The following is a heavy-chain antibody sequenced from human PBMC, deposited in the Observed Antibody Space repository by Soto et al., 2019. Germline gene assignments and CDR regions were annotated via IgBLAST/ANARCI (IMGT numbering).Heavy chain of an antibody. Sequence: QVQLQESGPGLVKPSQTLSLTCTVSGGSISSGGYYWSWIRQHPGKGLEWIGYIYYSGSTYYNPSLKSRVTISVETSKNQFSLKLSSVTAADTAVYYCARDSYGSGSYYYYGMDVWGQGTTVTVSS. CDR2: IYYSGST. CDR3: ARDSYGSGSYYYYGMDV. CDR1: GGSISSGGYY. J-gene: IGHJ6*02. D-gene: IGHD3-10*01. V-gene: IGHV4-31*03.